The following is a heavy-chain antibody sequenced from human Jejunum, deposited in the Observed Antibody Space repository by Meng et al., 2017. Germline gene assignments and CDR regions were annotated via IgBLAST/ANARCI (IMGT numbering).Heavy chain of an antibody. Sequence: GGSLRLSCAGSGFTFSSYWMSWVGQAPGKGLEWVANIKQDGSAKNYVDSVKGRFTISRDNAKNSLYLQMNSLRAEDTALNYCARADGDYDGGYWGQGTLVTVSS. CDR3: ARADGDYDGGY. CDR1: GFTFSSYW. J-gene: IGHJ4*02. V-gene: IGHV3-7*01. D-gene: IGHD4-17*01. CDR2: IKQDGSAK.